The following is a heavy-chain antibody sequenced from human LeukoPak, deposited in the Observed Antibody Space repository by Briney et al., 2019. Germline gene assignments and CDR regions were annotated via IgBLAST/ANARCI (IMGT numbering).Heavy chain of an antibody. CDR1: GFTLSSYW. V-gene: IGHV3-74*01. CDR2: MNSDGSAT. D-gene: IGHD3-3*01. J-gene: IGHJ4*02. Sequence: QPGGSLRLSCAVSGFTLSSYWMHWVRQAPGKGLAWVARMNSDGSATTYADSVKGRFTISRDNAKNSLYLQMNSLRAEDTAVYYCAREASGGPDYWGQGTLVTVSS. CDR3: AREASGGPDY.